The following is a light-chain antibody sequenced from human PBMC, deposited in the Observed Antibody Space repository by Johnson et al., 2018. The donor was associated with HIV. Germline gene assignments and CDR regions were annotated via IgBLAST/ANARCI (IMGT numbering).Light chain of an antibody. J-gene: IGLJ1*01. CDR3: GTWDSSLHSGV. CDR1: SSNIGNNY. Sequence: SVLTQPPSVSAAPGQKVTISCSGSSSNIGNNYVSWYQQLPGTAPKLLIYDNNKRPSGIPDRFSGSKSGTSATLGITGLRTGDEADYYCGTWDSSLHSGVFGNGTKVTVL. CDR2: DNN. V-gene: IGLV1-51*01.